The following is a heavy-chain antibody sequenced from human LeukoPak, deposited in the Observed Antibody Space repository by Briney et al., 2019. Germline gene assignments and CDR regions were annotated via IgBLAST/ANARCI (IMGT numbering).Heavy chain of an antibody. D-gene: IGHD6-19*01. V-gene: IGHV3-23*01. Sequence: PGGSLRLSCVGSGFIFKNYALSWVRQPPGKGLEWVSGFSSGTDAAALYADSVKGRFTISRYNSKNTFYLQMNSLRVDDTAIYYCVRDAWGWFFDNWGQGALVTVSS. J-gene: IGHJ4*02. CDR1: GFIFKNYA. CDR3: VRDAWGWFFDN. CDR2: SSGTDAAA.